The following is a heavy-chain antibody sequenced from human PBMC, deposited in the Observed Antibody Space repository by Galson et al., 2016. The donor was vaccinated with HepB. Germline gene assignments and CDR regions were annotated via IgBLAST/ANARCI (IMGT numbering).Heavy chain of an antibody. J-gene: IGHJ5*02. Sequence: LSLTCAVSGGSISSGGYSWSWIRQPPGKGLEWIGYIYHSGSTYYNPSLKSRVTISVDRSKNQFSLKVRSVTAADTAVYFCARAGRYSGYEAPIWFDPWGKRILVTAAS. V-gene: IGHV4-30-2*01. D-gene: IGHD5-12*01. CDR3: ARAGRYSGYEAPIWFDP. CDR1: GGSISSGGYS. CDR2: IYHSGST.